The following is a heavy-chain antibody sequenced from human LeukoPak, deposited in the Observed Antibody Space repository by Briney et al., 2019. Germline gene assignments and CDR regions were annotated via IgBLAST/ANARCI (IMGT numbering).Heavy chain of an antibody. J-gene: IGHJ4*02. V-gene: IGHV1-69*05. CDR2: IIPIFGTA. CDR3: ARAYCGGDCRHPPPSLNDY. D-gene: IGHD2-21*02. CDR1: GGTFSSYA. Sequence: GASVKVSCKASGGTFSSYAISWVRQAPGQGLEWMGRIIPIFGTANYAQKFQGRVTITTDESTSTAYMELSGLRSEDTAVYYCARAYCGGDCRHPPPSLNDYWGQGTLVTVSS.